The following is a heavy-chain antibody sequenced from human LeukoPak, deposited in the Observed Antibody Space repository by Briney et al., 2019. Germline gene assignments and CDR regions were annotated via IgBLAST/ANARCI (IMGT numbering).Heavy chain of an antibody. CDR2: ISSNGGSI. Sequence: PGGSLRLSCSASGFSFSTYAMHWVRQPPGKGLEYVSVISSNGGSIYYGDSVKGRITVSRDNSIYTLYLQMSSLRPEDTAVYYCVKDRGSSGWSGIDDWGQGTLVTVSS. V-gene: IGHV3-64D*09. CDR1: GFSFSTYA. CDR3: VKDRGSSGWSGIDD. J-gene: IGHJ4*02. D-gene: IGHD6-19*01.